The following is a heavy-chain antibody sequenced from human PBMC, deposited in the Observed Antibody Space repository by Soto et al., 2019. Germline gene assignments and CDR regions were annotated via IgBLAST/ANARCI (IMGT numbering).Heavy chain of an antibody. CDR1: GFTFSSYA. J-gene: IGHJ4*02. Sequence: GGSLRLSCAASGFTFSSYAMHWVRQAPGKGLEWVAVISYDGSNKYYADSVKGRFTISRDNSKNTLHLQMNSLRAEDTAVYYCARSIAARPCDYWGQGTLVTVSS. CDR3: ARSIAARPCDY. D-gene: IGHD6-6*01. CDR2: ISYDGSNK. V-gene: IGHV3-30*04.